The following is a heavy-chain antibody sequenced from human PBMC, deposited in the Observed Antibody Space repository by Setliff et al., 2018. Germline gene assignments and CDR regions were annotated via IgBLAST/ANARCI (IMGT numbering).Heavy chain of an antibody. D-gene: IGHD5-12*01. CDR1: GGSISSDRYY. CDR3: ARGGTFRYFDY. CDR2: VYYSGLA. V-gene: IGHV4-61*10. Sequence: PSETLSLTCTVSGGSISSDRYYWSWIRQPAGKGLEYIGYVYYSGLANYSPSLKSRVTMSVDTSKNQFSLNLRSVTAADTAIYYCARGGTFRYFDYWGQGTPVTVSS. J-gene: IGHJ4*02.